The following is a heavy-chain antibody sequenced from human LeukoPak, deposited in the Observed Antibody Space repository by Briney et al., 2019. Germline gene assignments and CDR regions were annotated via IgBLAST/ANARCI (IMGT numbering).Heavy chain of an antibody. CDR3: ARRFEYSSSSGFDY. V-gene: IGHV4-31*03. Sequence: PSQTVSLTCTVSGGSISSGAYYWSWIRQHPGKGLEWIGYIYYSGSTYYNPSLKSRITISVDTSKNHFSLKLSSVTAADTAVYYCARRFEYSSSSGFDYWGQGTLVTVSS. CDR2: IYYSGST. CDR1: GGSISSGAYY. D-gene: IGHD6-6*01. J-gene: IGHJ4*02.